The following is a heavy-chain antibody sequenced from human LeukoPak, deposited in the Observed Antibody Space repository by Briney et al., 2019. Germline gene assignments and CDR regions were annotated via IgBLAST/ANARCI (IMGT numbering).Heavy chain of an antibody. CDR1: GFTFSSYS. D-gene: IGHD5-18*01. J-gene: IGHJ4*02. V-gene: IGHV3-21*01. CDR2: VSSSSSYI. CDR3: ARDYRYKKFFDY. Sequence: GGSLRLSCAASGFTFSSYSMNWVRQAPGKGLEWVSSVSSSSSYIYYADSVKGRFTISRDNAKNSLYLQMNSLRAEDTAAYYCARDYRYKKFFDYWGQGTLVTVSS.